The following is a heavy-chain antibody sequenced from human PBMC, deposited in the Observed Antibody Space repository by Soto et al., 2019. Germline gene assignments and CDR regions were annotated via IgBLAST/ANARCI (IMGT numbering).Heavy chain of an antibody. CDR2: IYYSGST. J-gene: IGHJ4*02. CDR3: ARGIIAVAGYFDY. CDR1: GGSISSGGYY. V-gene: IGHV4-30-4*01. Sequence: PLEILSLTCTVSGGSISSGGYYWSWIRQPPGKGLEWIGYIYYSGSTYYNPSLKSRVNISVDTSKNQFSLKLSSVTAADTAVYYCARGIIAVAGYFDYWGQGTLVTVSS. D-gene: IGHD6-19*01.